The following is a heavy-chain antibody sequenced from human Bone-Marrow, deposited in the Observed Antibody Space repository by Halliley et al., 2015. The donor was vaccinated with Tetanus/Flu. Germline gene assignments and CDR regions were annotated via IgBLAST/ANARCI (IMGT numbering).Heavy chain of an antibody. Sequence: GLVKPSGTLSLTCTVSDDSLSPYYWGWIRQPPGKRLEWIGYIYSSSGNTNYNPSLKRRVTISVDTPKSQFFLMLTSVTVADTAIYYCARARRVNNIWFADLFLDSWGQGTLVTVSS. J-gene: IGHJ4*02. CDR1: DDSLSPYY. D-gene: IGHD3-10*01. V-gene: IGHV4-59*01. CDR3: ARARRVNNIWFADLFLDS. CDR2: IYSSSGNT.